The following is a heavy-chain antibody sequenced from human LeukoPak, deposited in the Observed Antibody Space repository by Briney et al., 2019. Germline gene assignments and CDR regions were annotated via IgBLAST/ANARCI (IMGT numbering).Heavy chain of an antibody. Sequence: GRSLRLSCAASGFTFDDYAMHWVRQAPGKGLEWVSCISWNSGSIGYADSVKGRFTISRDNAKNSLYLQMNSLRAEDTALYYCAKDSLRFLEWTYDAFDIWGQGTMVTVSS. CDR2: ISWNSGSI. V-gene: IGHV3-9*01. CDR3: AKDSLRFLEWTYDAFDI. CDR1: GFTFDDYA. D-gene: IGHD3-3*01. J-gene: IGHJ3*02.